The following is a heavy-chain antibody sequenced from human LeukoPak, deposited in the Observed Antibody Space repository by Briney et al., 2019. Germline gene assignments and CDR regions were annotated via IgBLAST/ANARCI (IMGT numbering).Heavy chain of an antibody. J-gene: IGHJ4*02. CDR2: INPNSGGT. D-gene: IGHD2-2*01. V-gene: IGHV1-2*02. Sequence: ASVKVSCKASGYTFTGYYMHWVRQAPGQGLEWMGWINPNSGGTNYAQKFQGRVTMTRDTSISTAYMELSRLRSDDTAVYYCARGPYCSRTSCYFDYWGQGTLVTVSS. CDR3: ARGPYCSRTSCYFDY. CDR1: GYTFTGYY.